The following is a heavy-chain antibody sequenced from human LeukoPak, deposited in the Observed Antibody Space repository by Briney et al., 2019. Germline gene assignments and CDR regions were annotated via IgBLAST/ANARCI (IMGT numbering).Heavy chain of an antibody. Sequence: PGGSLRLSCAASGFSFSTYSMSWLRQAPGKGLEWVSAITRGSSSIYYADSVKGRFTISRDNAKKSVYLQMNSLRAEDTAVYYCVSELYFSDSSGLWGPGTMVTVSS. D-gene: IGHD3-22*01. CDR1: GFSFSTYS. CDR2: ITRGSSSI. J-gene: IGHJ3*01. V-gene: IGHV3-21*03. CDR3: VSELYFSDSSGL.